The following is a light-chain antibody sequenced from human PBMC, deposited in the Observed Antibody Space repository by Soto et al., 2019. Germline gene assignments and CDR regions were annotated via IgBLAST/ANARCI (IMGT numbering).Light chain of an antibody. V-gene: IGLV1-47*01. Sequence: QSALTQPPSASGTPGQRVTISCSGSSSNIGSNYVYWYQQLPGTAPKLLIYRNNQRLSGVPDRCSGSKYGTSASLAISGLRSEDEADYYCAAWDDSLSGRVVFGGGTKVTVL. CDR2: RNN. CDR1: SSNIGSNY. CDR3: AAWDDSLSGRVV. J-gene: IGLJ2*01.